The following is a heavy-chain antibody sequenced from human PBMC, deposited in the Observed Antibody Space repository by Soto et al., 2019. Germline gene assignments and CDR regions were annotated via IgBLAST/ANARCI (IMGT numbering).Heavy chain of an antibody. CDR2: INPNSGGT. Sequence: GASVKVSCKASGYTFTGNYIHWVRQAPGQGLGWMGRINPNSGGTNYAQKFQDWVTMTRDTSISTAYMELSRLRSDDTAVYYCARVNDGSSLFDYWGQGTLVTVSS. D-gene: IGHD1-26*01. V-gene: IGHV1-2*04. CDR3: ARVNDGSSLFDY. CDR1: GYTFTGNY. J-gene: IGHJ4*02.